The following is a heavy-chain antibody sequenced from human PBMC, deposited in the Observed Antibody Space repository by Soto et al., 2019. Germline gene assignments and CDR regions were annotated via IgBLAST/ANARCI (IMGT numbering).Heavy chain of an antibody. CDR3: ARGLASGDY. D-gene: IGHD6-6*01. V-gene: IGHV1-46*03. Sequence: QEQLVQSGPEVKEPGASVKISCKASGYTFTNFYIHWVRQAPGQGLEWMGIVNPNGGSTNYAQNLKGRITISRDTSTSTVYMDLSSLRSEDTAVYYCARGLASGDYWGQGTLVTVSS. CDR2: VNPNGGST. CDR1: GYTFTNFY. J-gene: IGHJ4*02.